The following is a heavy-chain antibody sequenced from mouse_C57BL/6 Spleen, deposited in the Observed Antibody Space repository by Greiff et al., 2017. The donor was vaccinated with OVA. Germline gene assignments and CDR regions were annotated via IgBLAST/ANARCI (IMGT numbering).Heavy chain of an antibody. D-gene: IGHD1-1*01. Sequence: QVQLQQSGPGLVQPSQCLSITCTVSGFSLTSYGVHWVSQSPGKGLEWLGVIWSGGSTDNNASFVSRQSISKDNSKSQVFFKMNSLQADDTAIDYCARENYYEGNAMDYWGQGTSVTVSS. CDR1: GFSLTSYG. V-gene: IGHV2-2*01. CDR2: IWSGGST. J-gene: IGHJ4*01. CDR3: ARENYYEGNAMDY.